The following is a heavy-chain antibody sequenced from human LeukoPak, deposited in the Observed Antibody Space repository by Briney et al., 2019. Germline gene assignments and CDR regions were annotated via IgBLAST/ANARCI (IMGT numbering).Heavy chain of an antibody. CDR3: AKTRAGNSSGRDPGWPMDY. CDR2: ISGSGGIT. J-gene: IGHJ4*02. CDR1: GFTFGSYA. V-gene: IGHV3-23*01. Sequence: GGSLRLSCAASGFTFGSYAIYWVRQAPGKGLEWVSGISGSGGITYFADSVKARFTISRDNSKNTVYLQINSLRAEDTALYYCAKTRAGNSSGRDPGWPMDYWGQGTLVTVSS. D-gene: IGHD6-19*01.